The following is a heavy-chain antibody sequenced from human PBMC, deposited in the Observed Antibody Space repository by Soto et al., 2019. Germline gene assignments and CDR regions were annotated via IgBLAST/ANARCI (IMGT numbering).Heavy chain of an antibody. CDR2: ISGSGDST. Sequence: GGSLRLSCAASGFTFRSYVMTWVRQAPGMGLEWVSLISGSGDSTYYADSVKGRFTISRDNSKNTVYLQMNSLRAEDTAAYYCSILMFTQLSRYFVFRCQGPLVTV. CDR1: GFTFRSYV. V-gene: IGHV3-23*01. J-gene: IGHJ4*02. D-gene: IGHD1-1*01. CDR3: SILMFTQLSRYFVF.